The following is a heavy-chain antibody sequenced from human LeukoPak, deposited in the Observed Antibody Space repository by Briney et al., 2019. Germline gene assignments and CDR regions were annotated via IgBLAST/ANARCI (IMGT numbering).Heavy chain of an antibody. CDR3: TRGDGSGSS. J-gene: IGHJ5*02. CDR1: GFTFGDYA. V-gene: IGHV3-49*04. D-gene: IGHD3-10*01. CDR2: IRSKASGGTT. Sequence: GRSLRLSCTASGFTFGDYAMSWVRQAPGKGLERVGFIRSKASGGTTEYAASVKGRFTISRDDSKSIAYLQMNSLKTEDTAVYYCTRGDGSGSSWGQGTLVTVSS.